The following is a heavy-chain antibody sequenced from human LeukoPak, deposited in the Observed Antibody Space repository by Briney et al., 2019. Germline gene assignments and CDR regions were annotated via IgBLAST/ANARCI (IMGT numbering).Heavy chain of an antibody. J-gene: IGHJ5*02. Sequence: SEXXXXTXAXSGYSINSAYYWGWIRQPPGKGLEWIATMYHSGISYYNSSLKSRPTISVDTSTNQFSLKLNSVTAADTSVYYCARLTPGKNWFDPWGHGTLVTVSS. CDR3: ARLTPGKNWFDP. CDR1: GYSINSAYY. CDR2: MYHSGIS. V-gene: IGHV4-38-2*01. D-gene: IGHD3-10*01.